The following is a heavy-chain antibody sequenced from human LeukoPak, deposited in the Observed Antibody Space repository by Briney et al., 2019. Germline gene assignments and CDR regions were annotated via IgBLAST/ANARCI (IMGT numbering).Heavy chain of an antibody. CDR3: AKGGSTSGADY. CDR1: GFTFSNYA. Sequence: GGSLRLSCAASGFTFSNYAMTWVRQAQGKGLEWVSAINGSGSSTYYADSVKGRFTISRDNSKNTLYLQMNSLRAEDTAVYYCAKGGSTSGADYWGQGTLVTVSS. J-gene: IGHJ4*02. D-gene: IGHD1-26*01. CDR2: INGSGSST. V-gene: IGHV3-23*01.